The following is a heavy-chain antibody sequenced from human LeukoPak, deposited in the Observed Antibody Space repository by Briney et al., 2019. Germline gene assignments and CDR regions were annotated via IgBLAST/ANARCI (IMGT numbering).Heavy chain of an antibody. CDR3: ARGPGLSPEINSRAFDY. CDR1: GGSISSYY. CDR2: IYYSGST. V-gene: IGHV4-59*01. Sequence: PSETLSLTCTVSGGSISSYYWSWIRQPPGKGLEWIGYIYYSGSTNYNPSLKSRVTISVDTSKNQFSLKLSSVTAADTAVYYCARGPGLSPEINSRAFDYWGQGTLVTVSS. J-gene: IGHJ4*02. D-gene: IGHD4-23*01.